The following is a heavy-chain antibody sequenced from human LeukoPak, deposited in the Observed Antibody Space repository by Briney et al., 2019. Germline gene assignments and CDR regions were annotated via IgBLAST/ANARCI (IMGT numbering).Heavy chain of an antibody. CDR2: INHNGGT. CDR3: ARARQNPYFEERRRGNWFDP. Sequence: SSETLSLTCAVYGGSFSGYYWSWIHQPPGKGLEWIGDINHNGGTNYNPSLKSRVTISVDTSKNQFSLKMSSVAAADTAVYYCARARQNPYFEERRRGNWFDPWGQGTLVTVSS. J-gene: IGHJ5*02. CDR1: GGSFSGYY. V-gene: IGHV4-34*01. D-gene: IGHD3-9*01.